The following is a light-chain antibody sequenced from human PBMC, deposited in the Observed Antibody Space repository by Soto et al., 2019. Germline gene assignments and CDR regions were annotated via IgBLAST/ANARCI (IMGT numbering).Light chain of an antibody. Sequence: DIQMTQSPSNLSASVGDRVTITCRASQSISSWLDWYQQKPGKAPKLLIYDASSLESGVPSRFSGSGSGTEFTLTSSSLQSDDFATYYCQHYNSYSEAFGQGTKVDI. CDR3: QHYNSYSEA. V-gene: IGKV1-5*01. CDR1: QSISSW. J-gene: IGKJ1*01. CDR2: DAS.